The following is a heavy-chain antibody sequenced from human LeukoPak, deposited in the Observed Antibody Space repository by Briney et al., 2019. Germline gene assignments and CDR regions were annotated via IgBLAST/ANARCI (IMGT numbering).Heavy chain of an antibody. J-gene: IGHJ6*02. V-gene: IGHV3-53*01. CDR3: ARDYAYYGMDV. Sequence: GASLRLSCAASGFTFSSYAMSWVRQAPGKGLEWVSVIYSGGSTYYADSVKGRFTISRDNSKNTLYLQMNSLRAEDTAVYYCARDYAYYGMDVWGQGTTVTVSS. CDR1: GFTFSSYA. D-gene: IGHD3-16*01. CDR2: IYSGGST.